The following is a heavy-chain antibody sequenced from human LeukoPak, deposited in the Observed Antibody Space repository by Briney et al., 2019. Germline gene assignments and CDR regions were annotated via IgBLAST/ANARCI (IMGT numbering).Heavy chain of an antibody. J-gene: IGHJ5*02. Sequence: SETLSLTCTVSGASVSGSAYYWGWIRQPPGKGLEWIGSIYYSGSTYFNPSLKSRVTISVDTSKNQFSLKLNSVTAADTAVYYCARHVRKRGIAAAGSPGWFDPWGQGTLVTVSS. D-gene: IGHD6-13*01. CDR3: ARHVRKRGIAAAGSPGWFDP. V-gene: IGHV4-39*01. CDR2: IYYSGST. CDR1: GASVSGSAYY.